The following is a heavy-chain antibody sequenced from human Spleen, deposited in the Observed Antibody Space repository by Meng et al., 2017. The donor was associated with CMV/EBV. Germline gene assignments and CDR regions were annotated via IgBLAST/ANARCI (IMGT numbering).Heavy chain of an antibody. J-gene: IGHJ6*02. CDR3: ARDNLGGDYYYYGMDV. V-gene: IGHV1-2*02. CDR1: GYTFTDHY. Sequence: ASVKVSCKASGYTFTDHYFHWVRQAPGQGLEWMGWIYPNSGGTHYAQKFQGRLTVTTDTSISTGYMELSSLGSDDTAVYYCARDNLGGDYYYYGMDVWGQGTTVTVSS. CDR2: IYPNSGGT.